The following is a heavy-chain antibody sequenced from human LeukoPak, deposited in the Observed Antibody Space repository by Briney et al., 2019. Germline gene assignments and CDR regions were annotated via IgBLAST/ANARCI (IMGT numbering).Heavy chain of an antibody. V-gene: IGHV4-38-2*02. CDR1: GYSIKSSYH. D-gene: IGHD4-17*01. CDR3: ARDRFDYGEYEFDS. CDR2: IHHSGDT. J-gene: IGHJ5*01. Sequence: SETLSLTCTVSGYSIKSSYHWAWVRQPSGKGLEWVATIHHSGDTFYNPSLKSRVTISMDTSKNEFSLTLKSVTAADTAVYYCARDRFDYGEYEFDSWGQGALVTVSS.